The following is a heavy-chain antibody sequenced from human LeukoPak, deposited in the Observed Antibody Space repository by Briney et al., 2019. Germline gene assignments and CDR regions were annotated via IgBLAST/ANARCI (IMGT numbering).Heavy chain of an antibody. V-gene: IGHV3-21*01. CDR3: ARDGSGTTEKYYYYYYMDV. CDR2: ISSSSSYI. Sequence: GGSLRLSCAASGFTFSSYSMNWVRQAPGKGLEWVSSISSSSSYIYYADSVKGRFTISRDNAKNSLYLQMNSLRAEDTAVYYCARDGSGTTEKYYYYYYMDVWGKGTTVTVSS. J-gene: IGHJ6*03. CDR1: GFTFSSYS. D-gene: IGHD1-7*01.